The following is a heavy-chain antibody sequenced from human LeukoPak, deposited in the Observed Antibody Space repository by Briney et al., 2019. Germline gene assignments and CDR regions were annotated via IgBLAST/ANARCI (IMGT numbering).Heavy chain of an antibody. Sequence: PGGSLRLSCAASGFTFSSYGMHWVRQAPGKGLEWVAVIWYDGSNKYYADSVKGRFTISRDNSKNTLYLQMNSLRAEDTAVYYCAKDMIVVVSGVFDIWGQGTMVTVSS. CDR1: GFTFSSYG. J-gene: IGHJ3*02. V-gene: IGHV3-33*06. D-gene: IGHD3-22*01. CDR3: AKDMIVVVSGVFDI. CDR2: IWYDGSNK.